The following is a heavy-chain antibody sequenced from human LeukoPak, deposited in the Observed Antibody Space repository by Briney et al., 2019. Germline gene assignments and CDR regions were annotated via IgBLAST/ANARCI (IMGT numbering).Heavy chain of an antibody. V-gene: IGHV4-59*11. D-gene: IGHD7-27*01. CDR1: GGSISSHY. J-gene: IGHJ6*03. Sequence: SETLSLTCSVSGGSISSHYWSWTRQPPGKGLEWIGYIYYSGSTKYNPSLKSRVTISVDTSKNQFSLKLSSVTAADTAVYYCARGRFLTGNYYYYYMDVWGKGTTVTVSS. CDR3: ARGRFLTGNYYYYYMDV. CDR2: IYYSGST.